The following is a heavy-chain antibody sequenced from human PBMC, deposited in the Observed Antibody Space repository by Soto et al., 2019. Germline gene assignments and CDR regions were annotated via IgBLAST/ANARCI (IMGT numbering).Heavy chain of an antibody. J-gene: IGHJ4*02. Sequence: EVQLVESGGGVVRPGGSLRLSCAASGLPFVVNGMSGVRQAPGKGLEWVSGINWNGGSTGYADSVKGRFTISRDNAKNSLYLQMNSLRAEDTALYYCARLYSSGWYGPGRYWGQGTLVTVSS. V-gene: IGHV3-20*04. CDR2: INWNGGST. CDR3: ARLYSSGWYGPGRY. CDR1: GLPFVVNG. D-gene: IGHD6-19*01.